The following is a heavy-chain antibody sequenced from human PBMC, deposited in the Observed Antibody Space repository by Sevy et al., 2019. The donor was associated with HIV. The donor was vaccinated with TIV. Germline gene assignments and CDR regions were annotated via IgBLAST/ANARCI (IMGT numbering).Heavy chain of an antibody. CDR3: ARGTYCSSTSCYVGDYYYYYGMDV. CDR1: GYTFTSYG. Sequence: ASVKVSCKASGYTFTSYGISWVRQAPGQGLEWMGWISAYNGNTNYEQKLQGRVTMTTDTSTGTANMELRSLRSDDTAVYYCARGTYCSSTSCYVGDYYYYYGMDVWGQGTTVPVSS. J-gene: IGHJ6*02. V-gene: IGHV1-18*01. CDR2: ISAYNGNT. D-gene: IGHD2-2*01.